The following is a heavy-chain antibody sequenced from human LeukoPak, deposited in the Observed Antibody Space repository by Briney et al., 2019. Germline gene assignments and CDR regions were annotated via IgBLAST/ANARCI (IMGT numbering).Heavy chain of an antibody. Sequence: ASVKVSCKASGYTFTSYYMHWVRQAPGQGLEWMGIINPSGGSTSYAQKFQGSVTMTRDTSTSTVYMELSSLRSEDTAVYYCASGVPAAGIDYWGQGTLVTVSS. CDR2: INPSGGST. CDR1: GYTFTSYY. J-gene: IGHJ4*02. D-gene: IGHD2-2*01. CDR3: ASGVPAAGIDY. V-gene: IGHV1-46*01.